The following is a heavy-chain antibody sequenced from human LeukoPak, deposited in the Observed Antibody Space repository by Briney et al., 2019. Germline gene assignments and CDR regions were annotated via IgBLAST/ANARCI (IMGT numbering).Heavy chain of an antibody. CDR1: GGSISSGGYS. CDR3: ARGLRAVAGNYFDY. J-gene: IGHJ4*02. Sequence: SETLSLTCAVSGGSISSGGYSWSWIRQPPGKGLEWIGYIYYSGSTYYNPSLKSRVTISVDTSKNQFSLKLSSVTAADTAVYYCARGLRAVAGNYFDYWGQGTLVTVSS. D-gene: IGHD6-19*01. V-gene: IGHV4-30-4*07. CDR2: IYYSGST.